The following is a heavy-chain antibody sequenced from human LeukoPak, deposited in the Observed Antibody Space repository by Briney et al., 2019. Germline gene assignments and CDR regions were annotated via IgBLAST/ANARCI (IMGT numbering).Heavy chain of an antibody. CDR3: TKHGEAYGDSKTDY. CDR1: GFTFSNYA. CDR2: ISGSGGRT. Sequence: PGGSLRLSCAASGFTFSNYAMRWVRQAPGKGLEWVSVISGSGGRTYYADSVKGRFTISRDNSKNTLYLQMNGLRAEDTAIYYCTKHGEAYGDSKTDYWGQGTLVTVSS. V-gene: IGHV3-23*01. D-gene: IGHD4-17*01. J-gene: IGHJ4*02.